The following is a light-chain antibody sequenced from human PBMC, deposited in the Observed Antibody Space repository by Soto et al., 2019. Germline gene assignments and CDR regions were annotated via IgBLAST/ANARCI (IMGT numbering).Light chain of an antibody. CDR3: QQYGRSPFT. J-gene: IGKJ2*01. CDR1: QRIINNF. CDR2: GAS. V-gene: IGKV3-20*01. Sequence: EIVLTQSPDTLSLSRGERVTLSCRASQRIINNFLAWFHQKPGRAPRLLIHGASTRASGVPDRFTGGGSGTDFVLTISRVEPEDFAVYYCQQYGRSPFTFGQGTKLQIK.